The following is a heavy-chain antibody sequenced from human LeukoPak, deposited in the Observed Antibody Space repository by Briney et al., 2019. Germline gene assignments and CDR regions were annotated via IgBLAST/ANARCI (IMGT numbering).Heavy chain of an antibody. CDR1: GGSISSSSYY. D-gene: IGHD6-13*01. CDR3: ARWGRIAAAGGGDY. V-gene: IGHV4-61*05. CDR2: IYYSGST. Sequence: SETLSLTCTVSGGSISSSSYYWGWIRQPPGKGLEWIGYIYYSGSTNYNPSLKSRVTISVDTSKNQFSLKLSSVTAADTAVYYCARWGRIAAAGGGDYWGQGTLVTVSS. J-gene: IGHJ4*02.